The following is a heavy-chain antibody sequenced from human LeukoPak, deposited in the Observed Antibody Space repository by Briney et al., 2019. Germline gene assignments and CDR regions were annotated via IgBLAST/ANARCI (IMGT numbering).Heavy chain of an antibody. D-gene: IGHD3-10*01. Sequence: GGSLRLSCAVSGFSFDNYDMHWVRQISGEGLEWVAAIGTGGDTSYRDSVKGRFTISRGNAKNSLYLQMNSLRVGDTAVYYCVRDYGPGGFGPWGQGALVTVSS. CDR1: GFSFDNYD. CDR2: IGTGGDT. J-gene: IGHJ5*02. CDR3: VRDYGPGGFGP. V-gene: IGHV3-13*01.